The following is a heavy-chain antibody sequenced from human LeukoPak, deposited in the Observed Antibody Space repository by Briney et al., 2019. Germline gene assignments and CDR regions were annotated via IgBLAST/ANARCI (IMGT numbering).Heavy chain of an antibody. CDR2: IYYSGST. Sequence: PSETLSLTCTVSGGSISSYYWSWIRQTPGKGLEWIGYIYYSGSTNFNPSLKSRVTISVDTSKNQFSLKMSSVTAADTAVYYCARVEAATYYDILTGYYADYYMDVWGKGTTVTISS. CDR3: ARVEAATYYDILTGYYADYYMDV. J-gene: IGHJ6*03. D-gene: IGHD3-9*01. V-gene: IGHV4-59*01. CDR1: GGSISSYY.